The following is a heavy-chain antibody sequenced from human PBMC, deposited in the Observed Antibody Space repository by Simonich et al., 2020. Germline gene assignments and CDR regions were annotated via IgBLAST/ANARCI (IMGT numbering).Heavy chain of an antibody. J-gene: IGHJ3*02. CDR2: TTAYNGNT. V-gene: IGHV1-18*01. Sequence: QIQLVQSGAEVKKPGASVKVSCKASGYTFTSYGISWVRQALGQGLEWRGCTTAYNGNTNYAQKLQGRVTMTTATSTSTAYMELRSLRSDDTAVYYCARSTTGTTAFDIWGQGTMVTVSS. D-gene: IGHD1-1*01. CDR1: GYTFTSYG. CDR3: ARSTTGTTAFDI.